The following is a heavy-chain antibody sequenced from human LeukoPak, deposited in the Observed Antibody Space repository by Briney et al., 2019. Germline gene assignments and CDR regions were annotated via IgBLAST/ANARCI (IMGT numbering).Heavy chain of an antibody. V-gene: IGHV4-30-4*07. CDR3: ARQLYVSGSYYAPMDV. Sequence: PSETLSLTCGVSGGSISSGSYSWSWIRQPPGKGLEWIGYMFYTGNTYYNPSLKSRVTISVDTSKNQFSLKVSSVTAADTAVYFCARQLYVSGSYYAPMDVWGKGTTVTISS. CDR1: GGSISSGSYS. CDR2: MFYTGNT. J-gene: IGHJ6*03. D-gene: IGHD3-10*01.